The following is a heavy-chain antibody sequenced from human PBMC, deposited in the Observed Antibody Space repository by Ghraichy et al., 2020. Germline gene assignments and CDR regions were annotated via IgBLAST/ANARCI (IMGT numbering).Heavy chain of an antibody. Sequence: LSLTCAASGFTFSSYSMNWVRQAPGKGLEWVSSISSSSSYIYYADSVKGRFTISRDNAKNSLYLQMNSLRAEDTAVYYCARDQERARLRDYYYYGMDVWGQGTTVTVSS. CDR3: ARDQERARLRDYYYYGMDV. J-gene: IGHJ6*02. CDR2: ISSSSSYI. CDR1: GFTFSSYS. V-gene: IGHV3-21*01.